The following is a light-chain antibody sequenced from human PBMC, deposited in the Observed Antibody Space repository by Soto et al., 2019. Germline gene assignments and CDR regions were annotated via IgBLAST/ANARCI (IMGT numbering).Light chain of an antibody. CDR3: SSFVATNNLRV. V-gene: IGLV2-8*01. CDR2: EVN. CDR1: SSDIGAYNY. Sequence: QSALTQPASVSGSPGQSITISCTGTSSDIGAYNYVSWYQHNPGKAPKLIIYEVNERPSGVPDRFSGSKSGNTASLTVSGLQPEDEAEYYCSSFVATNNLRVFGTGTKLTVL. J-gene: IGLJ1*01.